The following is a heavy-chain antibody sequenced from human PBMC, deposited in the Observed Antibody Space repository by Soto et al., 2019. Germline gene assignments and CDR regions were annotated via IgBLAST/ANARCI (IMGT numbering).Heavy chain of an antibody. D-gene: IGHD6-19*01. CDR3: ARSPPTSEAGPPSRGRHYYAGMDV. CDR1: GYTFPSYA. V-gene: IGHV1-3*01. Sequence: ASVKVSCKASGYTFPSYAMHWVRQAPGQRPEWMGWINAGIGHTKYSEKFQGRVTITRDTSASTAFMELRSLSPEDTAVYYCARSPPTSEAGPPSRGRHYYAGMDVWGQGTKVTVSS. CDR2: INAGIGHT. J-gene: IGHJ6*02.